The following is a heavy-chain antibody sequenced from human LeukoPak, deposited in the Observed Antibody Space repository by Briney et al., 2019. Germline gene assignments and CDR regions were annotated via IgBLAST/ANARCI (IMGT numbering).Heavy chain of an antibody. CDR3: TRGVRADDAFDI. V-gene: IGHV3-73*01. J-gene: IGHJ3*02. D-gene: IGHD1-26*01. CDR2: IRSKANSYAT. CDR1: GFTFSGSA. Sequence: GGSLRLSCAASGFTFSGSAMHWVRQASGKGLEWVGRIRSKANSYATAYAASVKGRFTISRDDSKNTAYLQMNSLKTEDTAVYYCTRGVRADDAFDIWGQGTMVTASS.